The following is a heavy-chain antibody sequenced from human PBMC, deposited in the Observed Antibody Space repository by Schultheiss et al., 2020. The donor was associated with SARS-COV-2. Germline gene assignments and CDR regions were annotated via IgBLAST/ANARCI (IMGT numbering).Heavy chain of an antibody. Sequence: LSLTCAASGFTFSTYAMNWVRQAPGKGLEWVSGISGSGSSTFYADSVKGRFTISRDNSKNTLYLQMNSLSADDTATYYCAKEIWKYFEYWGQGTLVTVSS. V-gene: IGHV3-23*01. CDR3: AKEIWKYFEY. D-gene: IGHD1-1*01. J-gene: IGHJ4*02. CDR2: ISGSGSST. CDR1: GFTFSTYA.